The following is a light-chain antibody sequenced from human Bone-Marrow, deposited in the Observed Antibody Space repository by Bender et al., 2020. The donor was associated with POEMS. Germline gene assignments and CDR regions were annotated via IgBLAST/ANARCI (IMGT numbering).Light chain of an antibody. CDR3: SAYTGSTTWV. J-gene: IGLJ3*02. CDR2: EVT. CDR1: RSDIGGYNY. V-gene: IGLV2-14*01. Sequence: QSALTQPASVSGSPGQSITISCTGTRSDIGGYNYVSWYQQHPGKAPKLLIYEVTNWPSGVSSRFSGSKSGNTASLTISGLQAEDEADYFCSAYTGSTTWVFGGGTKLTVL.